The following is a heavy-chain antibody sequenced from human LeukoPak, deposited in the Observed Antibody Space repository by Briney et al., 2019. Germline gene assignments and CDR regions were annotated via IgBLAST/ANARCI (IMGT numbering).Heavy chain of an antibody. CDR2: IYWDDDK. CDR1: AISRIRSGVG. Sequence: ESGPTLVIPTQTPTLTFTFSAISRIRSGVGVGWIRQPPGKALEWLALIYWDDDKRYSPSMKNRLTISKDTSKNQVVLTMTNMDPVDTATYYCAHKPMYSSGWSLFDYWGQGTLVTVSS. D-gene: IGHD6-19*01. J-gene: IGHJ4*02. CDR3: AHKPMYSSGWSLFDY. V-gene: IGHV2-5*02.